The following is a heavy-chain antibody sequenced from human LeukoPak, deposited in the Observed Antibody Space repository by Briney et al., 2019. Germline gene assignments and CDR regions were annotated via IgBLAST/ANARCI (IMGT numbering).Heavy chain of an antibody. CDR3: AEGTYYYYGMDV. CDR1: GFTFSSYS. CDR2: ISSSSSYI. Sequence: GGSLRLSCAAPGFTFSSYSMNWVRQAPGKGLEWVSSISSSSSYIYYADSVKGRFTISRDNAKNSLYLQMNSLRAEDTAVYYCAEGTYYYYGMDVWGKGTTVTVSS. V-gene: IGHV3-21*01. J-gene: IGHJ6*04.